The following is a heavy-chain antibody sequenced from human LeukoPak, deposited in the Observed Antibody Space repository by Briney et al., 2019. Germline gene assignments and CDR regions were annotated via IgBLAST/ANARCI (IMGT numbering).Heavy chain of an antibody. Sequence: GGSLRLSCAGWGFSIKDYALTGVRQARGGGLEGVSTISGSGVTRYYTDSVKGRFTLSRDNSKNTVYLQMDSLRADDTAVYYCAKARRTTVTTYCFDPWGQGTLVTVSS. CDR3: AKARRTTVTTYCFDP. V-gene: IGHV3-23*01. CDR1: GFSIKDYA. J-gene: IGHJ5*02. D-gene: IGHD4-17*01. CDR2: ISGSGVTR.